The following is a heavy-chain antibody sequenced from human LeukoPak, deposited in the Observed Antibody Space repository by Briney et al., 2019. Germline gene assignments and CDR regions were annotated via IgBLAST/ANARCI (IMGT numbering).Heavy chain of an antibody. J-gene: IGHJ6*03. CDR2: IRSGNSYI. CDR1: GFSFTSDG. CDR3: ARYCSTSRCLYYYHMDV. V-gene: IGHV3-21*01. Sequence: PGGSLILSCIGSGFSFTSDGMSISWVRQAPGKGLEWVSSIRSGNSYIYYADSVKGRFTISRDDAKNSLYLQMNSLRAEDTAVYYCARYCSTSRCLYYYHMDVWGKGTTVTVSS. D-gene: IGHD2-2*01.